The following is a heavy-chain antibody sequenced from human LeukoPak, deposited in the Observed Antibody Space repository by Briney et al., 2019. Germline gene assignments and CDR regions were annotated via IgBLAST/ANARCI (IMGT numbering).Heavy chain of an antibody. Sequence: TGGSLRLSCAASGFTFSNYWIHWVRQAPGKGLVWVSRINGDGSSTVYADSVKGRFTISRDNAKNTLYLQMNSLRAEDTGVYYCASGYYDSSGYYRGYAMDVWGQGTTVTVSS. CDR3: ASGYYDSSGYYRGYAMDV. CDR2: INGDGSST. D-gene: IGHD3-22*01. CDR1: GFTFSNYW. V-gene: IGHV3-74*01. J-gene: IGHJ6*02.